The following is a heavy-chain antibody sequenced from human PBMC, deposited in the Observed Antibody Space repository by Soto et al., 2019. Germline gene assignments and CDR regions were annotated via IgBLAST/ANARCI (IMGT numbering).Heavy chain of an antibody. CDR1: VFTFSSYS. CDR3: AREKSGTISGWYVAQRTFEY. D-gene: IGHD6-19*01. V-gene: IGHV3-48*02. CDR2: ISSSSSTI. Sequence: GGSLRLSCASSVFTFSSYSMNCVRQAPGKGLEWVSYISSSSSTIYYADSVKGRFNFSRDNAKNSLYLQMNSLRDEDTAVYYCAREKSGTISGWYVAQRTFEYWGQGTLVTVSS. J-gene: IGHJ4*02.